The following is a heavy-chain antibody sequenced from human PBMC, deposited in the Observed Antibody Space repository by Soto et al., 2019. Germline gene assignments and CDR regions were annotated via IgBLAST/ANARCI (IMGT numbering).Heavy chain of an antibody. D-gene: IGHD6-13*01. J-gene: IGHJ3*02. CDR3: ARDGYSSSQGGAFDI. Sequence: QVQLQESGPGLVKTSESLSLTCTVSGGSISSYYWSWIRQPPGKGLEWIGYIYDSGSTNYNPSLKSRVTISVDTSKNQFSLKLSSVTAADTAVYYCARDGYSSSQGGAFDIWGQGTMVTASS. V-gene: IGHV4-59*01. CDR2: IYDSGST. CDR1: GGSISSYY.